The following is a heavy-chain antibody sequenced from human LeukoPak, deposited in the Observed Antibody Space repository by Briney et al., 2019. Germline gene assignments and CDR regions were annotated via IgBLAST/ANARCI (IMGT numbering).Heavy chain of an antibody. CDR2: VNPNTGGT. Sequence: ASVKVTCKASGFTFTGYYFHWVRQAPGQGLEWMGWVNPNTGGTNYAQMFQGRVTMTRDTSITTAYMELSRLTSDDTAVYYCARDSYGGNWSHGYWGQGTLVTVSS. V-gene: IGHV1-2*02. J-gene: IGHJ4*02. CDR3: ARDSYGGNWSHGY. D-gene: IGHD4-23*01. CDR1: GFTFTGYY.